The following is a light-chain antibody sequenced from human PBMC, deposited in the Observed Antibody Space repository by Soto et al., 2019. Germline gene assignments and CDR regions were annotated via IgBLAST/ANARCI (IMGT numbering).Light chain of an antibody. CDR2: GAS. V-gene: IGKV3-15*01. Sequence: EIVMTQSPATLSVSPGERATLSCRASQSVSSNLAWYQQKPGQAPRLLIYGASTRATSIPARFSGSGSGTEFTLTIPRLQSEDFAVFYCQQYNKWPPYTFGQGTKLEIK. J-gene: IGKJ2*01. CDR3: QQYNKWPPYT. CDR1: QSVSSN.